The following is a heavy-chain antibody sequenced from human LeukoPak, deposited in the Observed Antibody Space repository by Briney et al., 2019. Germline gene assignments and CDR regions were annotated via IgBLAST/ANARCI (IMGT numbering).Heavy chain of an antibody. CDR2: IYTSGST. CDR3: ARDGVENSSWYPLDS. D-gene: IGHD6-13*01. J-gene: IGHJ4*02. CDR1: DDSIRNFF. V-gene: IGHV4-4*07. Sequence: SETLSLTCSVSDDSIRNFFWSWIRQPAGKGLEWIGRIYTSGSTDYNPSLRSRVTMSVDTSRNQFSLKLTSVTAADTAVYYCARDGVENSSWYPLDSWGPGTLVTVSS.